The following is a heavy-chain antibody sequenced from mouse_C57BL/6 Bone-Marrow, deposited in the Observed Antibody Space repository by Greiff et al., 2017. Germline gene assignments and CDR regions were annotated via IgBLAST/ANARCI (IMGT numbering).Heavy chain of an antibody. D-gene: IGHD4-1*01. Sequence: QVQLQQPGAELVRPGSSVKLSCKASGDTFTSYWLHWVQQRPIQVFEWIGNIDPSDRETPSNQTFKDNATLTVDKSSSTAYMQLSSLTSEDSAVYYCAKENWGTSYYFDYWGQGTTLTVSS. CDR1: GDTFTSYW. CDR2: IDPSDRET. CDR3: AKENWGTSYYFDY. V-gene: IGHV1-52*01. J-gene: IGHJ2*01.